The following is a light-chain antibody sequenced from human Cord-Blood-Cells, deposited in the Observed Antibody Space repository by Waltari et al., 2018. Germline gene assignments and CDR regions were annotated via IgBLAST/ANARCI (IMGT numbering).Light chain of an antibody. J-gene: IGKJ4*01. Sequence: EIVLTQSPDFQSVTPKEKVTITCRASQSIGSSLHWYQQKPDQSPKLLIKYASQSFSGVPSRCSGRGSGTEFTLPINRLEAEDAATYDCHQSSSLPLTLGGGTKMEIK. CDR2: YAS. CDR1: QSIGSS. V-gene: IGKV6-21*01. CDR3: HQSSSLPLT.